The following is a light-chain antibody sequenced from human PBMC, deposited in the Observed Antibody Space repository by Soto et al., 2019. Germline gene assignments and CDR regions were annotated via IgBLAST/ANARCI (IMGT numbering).Light chain of an antibody. V-gene: IGLV2-14*01. J-gene: IGLJ1*01. Sequence: QSALTQPASVSRTPGQSITISCTRTSSDVGDYNYVSWYQQHPGKAPKLMIYDVSNRPSGVSNRFSGSKSGSTASLTISGLQAEDEADYYCSSYTSSTTRVFGTGTKVTVL. CDR1: SSDVGDYNY. CDR2: DVS. CDR3: SSYTSSTTRV.